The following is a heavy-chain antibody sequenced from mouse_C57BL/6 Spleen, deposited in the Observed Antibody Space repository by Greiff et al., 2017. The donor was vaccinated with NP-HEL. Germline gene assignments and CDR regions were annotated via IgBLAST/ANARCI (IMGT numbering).Heavy chain of an antibody. CDR1: GFNIKDYY. CDR2: IDPEDGET. J-gene: IGHJ4*01. CDR3: VRGTNYDNDDAKDY. D-gene: IGHD2-4*01. Sequence: VQLQQSGAELVKPGTSVKLSCTASGFNIKDYYMHWVKQRPEQGLEWIGRIDPEDGETKYAPKFQGKATITADTSSNTAYLQLSSLTSEDTAVDYCVRGTNYDNDDAKDYWGQGASVTVAS. V-gene: IGHV14-2*01.